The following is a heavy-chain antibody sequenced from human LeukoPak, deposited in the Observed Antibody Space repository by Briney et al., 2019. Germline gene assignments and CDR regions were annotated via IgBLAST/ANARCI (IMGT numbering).Heavy chain of an antibody. D-gene: IGHD2-2*01. J-gene: IGHJ3*02. CDR1: GFTFSSYA. Sequence: GGSLRLSCSASGFTFSSYAMHWVPQAPGKGLEYVSAISSNGGSTYYADSVKGRFTISRDNSKNTLYLQMSSLRAEDTAVYYCVKGSDYCSSTSCYFSIHAFDIWGQGTMVTVSS. CDR3: VKGSDYCSSTSCYFSIHAFDI. CDR2: ISSNGGST. V-gene: IGHV3-64D*06.